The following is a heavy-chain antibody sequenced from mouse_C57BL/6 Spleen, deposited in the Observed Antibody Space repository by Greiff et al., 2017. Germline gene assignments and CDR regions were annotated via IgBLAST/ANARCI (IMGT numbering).Heavy chain of an antibody. J-gene: IGHJ1*03. CDR3: ARTLYYYGSSGYFDV. Sequence: QVTLKESGPGILQSSQTLSLTCSFSGFSLSTSGMGVSWIRQPSGKGLEWLAHIYWDDAKRYNPSLRSRLTISKDTSRTQVFLKITSVDTADTATYYCARTLYYYGSSGYFDVWGTGTTVTVSS. V-gene: IGHV8-12*01. CDR2: IYWDDAK. CDR1: GFSLSTSGMG. D-gene: IGHD1-1*01.